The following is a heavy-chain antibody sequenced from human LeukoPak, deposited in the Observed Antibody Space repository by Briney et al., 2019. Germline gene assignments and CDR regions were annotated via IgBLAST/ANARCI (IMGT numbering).Heavy chain of an antibody. CDR1: GFSFSSYE. CDR2: ISSSGSTI. Sequence: GGSLRLSCTASGFSFSSYEMNWVRQAPGKGLERVSYISSSGSTIYYADSVKGRFTISRDNAKNSLYLQMGSLRVEDTAVYYCARDLESTALYYFDYWGQGTLVTVSS. D-gene: IGHD2-8*02. J-gene: IGHJ4*02. CDR3: ARDLESTALYYFDY. V-gene: IGHV3-48*03.